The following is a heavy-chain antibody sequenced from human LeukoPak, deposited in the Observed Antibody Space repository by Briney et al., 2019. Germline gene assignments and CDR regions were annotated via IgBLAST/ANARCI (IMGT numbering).Heavy chain of an antibody. J-gene: IGHJ6*03. V-gene: IGHV4-4*09. Sequence: SETLSLTCTVSGGSISSYYWSWIRQPPGKGLEWMGYIYTSGITNYNPSPKSRGTISVDTSKNQFSLKLSSVTAADTAVYYCARHGTGSYYTPGYYYYYMDVWGKGTTVTVSS. CDR3: ARHGTGSYYTPGYYYYYMDV. CDR2: IYTSGIT. D-gene: IGHD1-26*01. CDR1: GGSISSYY.